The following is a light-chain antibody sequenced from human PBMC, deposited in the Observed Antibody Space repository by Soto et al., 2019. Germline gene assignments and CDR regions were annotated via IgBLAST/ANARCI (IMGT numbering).Light chain of an antibody. CDR3: HQDFNLPWT. J-gene: IGKJ1*01. V-gene: IGKV3D-7*01. Sequence: EIVLTQSPVTLSLSPGERATLSCRASQTVSRMYLSWFQQKPGQAPRLLIYGTSARATGIPVRFSGSGSGTDFTLTIRSLHPEDFALYFCHQDFNLPWTFGQGTKVEIK. CDR2: GTS. CDR1: QTVSRMY.